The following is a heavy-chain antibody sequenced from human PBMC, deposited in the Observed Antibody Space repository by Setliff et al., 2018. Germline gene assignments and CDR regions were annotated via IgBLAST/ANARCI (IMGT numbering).Heavy chain of an antibody. CDR2: IDSSGST. D-gene: IGHD3-22*01. V-gene: IGHV4-30-4*08. J-gene: IGHJ4*02. CDR3: ARESRYYYDNLGTLDY. Sequence: SETLSLTCTVSGGSISSGDYYWSWIRQPPGKGLEWIGYIDSSGSTYYNPSLKSRVSISVDTSKNQFSLKLSSVTAADTAVYYCARESRYYYDNLGTLDYWGQGTLVTVSS. CDR1: GGSISSGDYY.